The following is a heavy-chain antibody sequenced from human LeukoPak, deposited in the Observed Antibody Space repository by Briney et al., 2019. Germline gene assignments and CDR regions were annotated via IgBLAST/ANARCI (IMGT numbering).Heavy chain of an antibody. D-gene: IGHD6-6*01. Sequence: GASVKVSYKASGYTFTSYYIHWVRQAQAQGLEWMGIINTSGGSTSYAQKFQGGITMTRDTSTSTVYMELSSLRSEDTAVYYCARGLKRSGSSDHFDYWGQGTLVTVSS. CDR3: ARGLKRSGSSDHFDY. J-gene: IGHJ4*02. CDR1: GYTFTSYY. V-gene: IGHV1-46*01. CDR2: INTSGGST.